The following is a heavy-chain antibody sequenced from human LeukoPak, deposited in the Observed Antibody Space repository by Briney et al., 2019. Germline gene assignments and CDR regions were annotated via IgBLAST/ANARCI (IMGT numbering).Heavy chain of an antibody. CDR3: ARGGYYGSGSYYTNRYYYYGMDV. V-gene: IGHV1-2*04. CDR1: GYTFTGYY. D-gene: IGHD3-10*01. CDR2: IHPNSGGT. Sequence: ASVKVSCKASGYTFTGYYLHWVRQAPGQGLEWMGWIHPNSGGTNYAQKFQGWVTMTRDTSISTAYMELSRLRSDDTAVYYCARGGYYGSGSYYTNRYYYYGMDVWGKGTTVTVSS. J-gene: IGHJ6*04.